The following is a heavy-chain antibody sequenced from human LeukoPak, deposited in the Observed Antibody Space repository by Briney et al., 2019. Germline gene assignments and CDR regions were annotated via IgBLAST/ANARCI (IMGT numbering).Heavy chain of an antibody. CDR3: ARPAVEMATIDAFDI. J-gene: IGHJ3*02. Sequence: GESLKISCKGSGYSFTSYWIGWVRQAPGQGLEWMGWISAYNGNTNYAQKFQGRVTMTRDTSTSTVYMELSSLRSEDTAVYYCARPAVEMATIDAFDIWGQGTMVTVSS. CDR1: GYSFTSYW. CDR2: ISAYNGNT. V-gene: IGHV1-18*04. D-gene: IGHD5-24*01.